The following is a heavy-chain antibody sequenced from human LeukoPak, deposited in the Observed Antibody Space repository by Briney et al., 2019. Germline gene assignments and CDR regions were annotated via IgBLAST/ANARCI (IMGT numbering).Heavy chain of an antibody. Sequence: SETLSLTCTVSGGSISSGDYYWSWIRQPPGKGLEWIGYIYYSGSTYYNPSLKCRVTISVETSKNQFSLKLSSVTAADTAVYYCARARYSYGSNFDYWGQGTLVTVSS. J-gene: IGHJ4*02. CDR2: IYYSGST. V-gene: IGHV4-30-4*01. CDR1: GGSISSGDYY. CDR3: ARARYSYGSNFDY. D-gene: IGHD5-18*01.